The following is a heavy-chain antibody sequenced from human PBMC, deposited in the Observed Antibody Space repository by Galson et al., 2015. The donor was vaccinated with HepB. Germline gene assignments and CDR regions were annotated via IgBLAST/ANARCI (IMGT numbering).Heavy chain of an antibody. J-gene: IGHJ3*02. Sequence: QSGAEVKKPGESLKISCQGSRHSFTNYWIGWVRQKPGKGLEWMGIIYPGGSDTRYSPSLQGQVTISADKSTSTAYLQWSSLEASDSAIYYCARQGVSVVIPVGIGAFDIWGQGTMVTVST. CDR3: ARQGVSVVIPVGIGAFDI. CDR1: RHSFTNYW. V-gene: IGHV5-51*01. CDR2: IYPGGSDT. D-gene: IGHD2-2*01.